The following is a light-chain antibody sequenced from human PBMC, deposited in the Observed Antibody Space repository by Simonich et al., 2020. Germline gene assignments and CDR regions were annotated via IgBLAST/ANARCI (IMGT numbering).Light chain of an antibody. V-gene: IGKV2-30*02. Sequence: DVVMTQSPLSLPVTLGQPASISCRSSQSLVHSDGNTYLNWFQQRPGQSPRRLISKVSTRDSGVPDRFSGSGSGTDFTLKISRVEAEDVGVYYCMQGTHWPLTFGGGTKVEIK. CDR1: QSLVHSDGNTY. CDR2: KVS. J-gene: IGKJ4*01. CDR3: MQGTHWPLT.